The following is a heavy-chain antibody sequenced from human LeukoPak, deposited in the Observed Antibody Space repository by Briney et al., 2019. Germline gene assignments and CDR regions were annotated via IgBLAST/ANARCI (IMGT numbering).Heavy chain of an antibody. D-gene: IGHD6-13*01. CDR3: ARAAAPTYFFDY. CDR2: IYHSGST. CDR1: GGSISSGGYY. J-gene: IGHJ4*02. Sequence: SQTLSLTCTVSGGSISSGGYYWSWIRQPPGKGLEWIGYIYHSGSTYYNPSLKSRITILLDMSKNQFSLKLSSVTAADTAVFYCARAAAPTYFFDYWGQGTLVTVSS. V-gene: IGHV4-30-2*01.